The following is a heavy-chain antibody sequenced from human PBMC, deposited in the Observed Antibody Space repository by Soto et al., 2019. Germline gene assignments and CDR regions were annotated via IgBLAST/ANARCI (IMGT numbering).Heavy chain of an antibody. CDR1: GFTFSSYA. Sequence: PGGSLRLSCAASGFTFSSYAMSWVRQAPGKGLEWVSAISGSGGSTYYADSVKGRFTISRDNSKNTLYLQMNSLRAEDTAVYYCAKDQGYSCYDQPHAFDIWGQGTMVTVSS. CDR3: AKDQGYSCYDQPHAFDI. CDR2: ISGSGGST. D-gene: IGHD5-12*01. J-gene: IGHJ3*02. V-gene: IGHV3-23*01.